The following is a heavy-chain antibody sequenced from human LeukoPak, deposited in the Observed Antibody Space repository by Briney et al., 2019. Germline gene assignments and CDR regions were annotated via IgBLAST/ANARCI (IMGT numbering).Heavy chain of an antibody. Sequence: GASVKVSCKTSGCSFSNYGISWVRQAPGQGLEWMGWISVYNGNTKSAQRVQGRITMTTDTSTSTAYMELRSLRSDDTAVYYCATSPREIIGAYYWGQGTLITVPS. CDR1: GCSFSNYG. D-gene: IGHD4/OR15-4a*01. CDR3: ATSPREIIGAYY. V-gene: IGHV1-18*01. CDR2: ISVYNGNT. J-gene: IGHJ4*02.